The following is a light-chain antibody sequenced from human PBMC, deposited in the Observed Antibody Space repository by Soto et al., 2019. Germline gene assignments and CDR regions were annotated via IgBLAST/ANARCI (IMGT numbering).Light chain of an antibody. Sequence: EIVMTQSPAPLSVSPRERATLSCRASQRISSNLAWYQQKPGQAPRLLIYGASTRATGIPERFSGSGSGTEFTLTISSLQSEDVAVYYCQQYNNWPPAYTFGQGTKVEIK. CDR1: QRISSN. J-gene: IGKJ2*01. V-gene: IGKV3-15*01. CDR2: GAS. CDR3: QQYNNWPPAYT.